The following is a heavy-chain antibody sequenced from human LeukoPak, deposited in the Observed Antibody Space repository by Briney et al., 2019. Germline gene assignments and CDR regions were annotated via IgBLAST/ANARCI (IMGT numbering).Heavy chain of an antibody. CDR1: GFTFSSYG. V-gene: IGHV3-30*03. CDR2: ISYDGSNK. J-gene: IGHJ4*02. D-gene: IGHD6-19*01. Sequence: GGSLRLSCAASGFTFSSYGMHWVRQAPGKGLEWVAVISYDGSNKYYADSVKGRFTISRDNSKNTLYLQMNSLRAEDTAVYYWGQWLLLRYFDSWGQGTLVTVSS. CDR3: GQWLLLRYFDS.